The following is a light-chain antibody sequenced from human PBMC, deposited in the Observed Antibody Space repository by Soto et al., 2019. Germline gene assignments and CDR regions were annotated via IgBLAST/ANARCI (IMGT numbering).Light chain of an antibody. V-gene: IGKV1-5*03. CDR3: QQYDTAPLT. J-gene: IGKJ4*01. CDR1: QSVNSW. CDR2: KAS. Sequence: DIQMTQSPSTLSASVGDRVTITCRASQSVNSWLAWYQQKPGKAPKLLLYKASSLESGVPSRFSGRGSGTEFTLTISRLQPDDFGTYYGQQYDTAPLTFGGGTKVDIK.